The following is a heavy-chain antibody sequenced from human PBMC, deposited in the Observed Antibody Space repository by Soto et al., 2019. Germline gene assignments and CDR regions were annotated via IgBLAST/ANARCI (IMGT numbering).Heavy chain of an antibody. V-gene: IGHV3-9*01. Sequence: EVQLVESGGGLVQPGRSLRLSCAASGFTFDDYAMHWVLQAPGKGLEWVSGISWNSGSIGYADSVKGRFTISRDNAKNSLYLQMNSLRAEDTALYYCAKAKQGSWGYFDYWGQGTLVTVSS. CDR3: AKAKQGSWGYFDY. CDR1: GFTFDDYA. J-gene: IGHJ4*02. CDR2: ISWNSGSI. D-gene: IGHD3-16*01.